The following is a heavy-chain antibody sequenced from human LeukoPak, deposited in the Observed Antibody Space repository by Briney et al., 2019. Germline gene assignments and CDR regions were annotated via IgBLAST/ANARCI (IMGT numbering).Heavy chain of an antibody. J-gene: IGHJ4*02. CDR3: ARVRWDSSSSEDY. Sequence: MSSETLSLTCAVYGGTFSGYYWRWIRQPPGKGLEWLGEINHSGSTNYTPSLKSRVTISVDTSKNQFSLRLTSVTAADTAIYYCARVRWDSSSSEDYWGQGTLVTVSS. D-gene: IGHD6-6*01. V-gene: IGHV4-34*01. CDR2: INHSGST. CDR1: GGTFSGYY.